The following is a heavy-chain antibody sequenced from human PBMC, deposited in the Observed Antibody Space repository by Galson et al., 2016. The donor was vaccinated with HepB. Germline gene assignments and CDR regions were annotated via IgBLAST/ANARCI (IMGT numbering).Heavy chain of an antibody. CDR2: ISTTGSTT. Sequence: SLRLSCAASGFTISNYVMTWVRQAPGMGLEWVPGISTTGSTTYYADSVKGRVTISRDNSKNTLYLQMSGLRADDTAVYYCAKTPKKGENGGLLNYWGQGILVTVSS. J-gene: IGHJ1*01. D-gene: IGHD2-15*01. CDR3: AKTPKKGENGGLLNY. CDR1: GFTISNYV. V-gene: IGHV3-23*01.